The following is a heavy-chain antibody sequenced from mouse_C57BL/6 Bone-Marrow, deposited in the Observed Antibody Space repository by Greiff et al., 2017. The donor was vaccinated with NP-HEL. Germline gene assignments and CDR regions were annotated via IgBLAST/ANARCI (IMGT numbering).Heavy chain of an antibody. J-gene: IGHJ2*01. Sequence: EVQLVESGGDLVKPGGSLKLSCAASGFTFSSYGMSWVRPTPDKRLEWVATISSGGSYTYYPDSVKGRFTISRDNAKNTLYLQMSSLKSEDTAMYYCARHEDYYGSSYSYFDYWGQGTTLTVSS. V-gene: IGHV5-6*01. D-gene: IGHD1-1*01. CDR1: GFTFSSYG. CDR3: ARHEDYYGSSYSYFDY. CDR2: ISSGGSYT.